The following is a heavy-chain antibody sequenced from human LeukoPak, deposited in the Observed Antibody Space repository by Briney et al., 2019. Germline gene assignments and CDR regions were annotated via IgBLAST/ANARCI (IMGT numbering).Heavy chain of an antibody. J-gene: IGHJ4*02. CDR3: ARAGDDTFDGIPSGEVL. Sequence: ASVKVSCKASGYTFTSYGISWVRQAPGQGLEWMGIINPSGGSTSYAQKFQGRVTMTRDTSTSTVYMELNSLRAEDTAVYYCARAGDDTFDGIPSGEVLWGQGTLVTVSS. CDR1: GYTFTSYG. CDR2: INPSGGST. V-gene: IGHV1-46*01. D-gene: IGHD7-27*01.